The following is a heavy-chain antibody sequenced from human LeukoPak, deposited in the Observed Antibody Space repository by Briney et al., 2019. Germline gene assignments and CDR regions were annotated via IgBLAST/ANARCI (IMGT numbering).Heavy chain of an antibody. CDR1: GFTFSSYG. CDR2: ISYDGSNK. J-gene: IGHJ4*02. V-gene: IGHV3-30*03. CDR3: RVVITTTDY. Sequence: PGRSLTLSCAASGFTFSSYGMHWLRQAPGKGLEWVAVISYDGSNKYYADSVKGRFTISRDNYKNTLYLQMNSLRAEDTAVYYCRVVITTTDYWGQGTLVTVSS. D-gene: IGHD3-22*01.